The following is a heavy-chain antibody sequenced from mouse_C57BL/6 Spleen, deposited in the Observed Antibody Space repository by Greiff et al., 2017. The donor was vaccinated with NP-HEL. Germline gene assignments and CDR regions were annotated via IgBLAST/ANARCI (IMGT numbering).Heavy chain of an antibody. CDR3: ARHDYDGALDY. CDR1: GFTFSSYG. V-gene: IGHV5-6*01. D-gene: IGHD2-4*01. CDR2: ISSGGSYT. Sequence: EVQGVESGGDLVKPGGSLKLSCAASGFTFSSYGMSWVRQTPDKRLEWVATISSGGSYTYYPDSVKGRFTISRDNAKNTLYLQMSSLKSEDTAMYYCARHDYDGALDYWGQGTTLTVSS. J-gene: IGHJ2*01.